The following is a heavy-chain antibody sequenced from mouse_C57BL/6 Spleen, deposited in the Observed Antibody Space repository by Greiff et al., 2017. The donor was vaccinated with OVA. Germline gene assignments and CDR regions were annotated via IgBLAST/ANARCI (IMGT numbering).Heavy chain of an antibody. V-gene: IGHV1-81*01. CDR1: GYTFTSYG. D-gene: IGHD1-1*01. J-gene: IGHJ4*01. CDR3: ARWDYGSSYFYAMDD. Sequence: QVQLQQSGAELARPGASVKLSCKASGYTFTSYGISWVKQRTGQGLEWIGEIYPRSGNTYYNEKFKGKATLTADKSSSTAYMELRSLTSEDSAVYFCARWDYGSSYFYAMDDWGQGTSVTVSS. CDR2: IYPRSGNT.